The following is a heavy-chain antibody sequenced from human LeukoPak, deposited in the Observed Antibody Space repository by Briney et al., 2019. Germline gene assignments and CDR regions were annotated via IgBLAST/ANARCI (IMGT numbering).Heavy chain of an antibody. Sequence: PGGSLRLSCAASGFTVRIYSMKWVRQAPGTGLEWVSSIGPSSGDIYYADSVKGRFTISRDNDKNSLYLQMNSLRAEDTAVYYCARDRGARGRGLAWGQGTQVTVSS. V-gene: IGHV3-21*01. D-gene: IGHD3-10*01. J-gene: IGHJ5*02. CDR3: ARDRGARGRGLA. CDR1: GFTVRIYS. CDR2: IGPSSGDI.